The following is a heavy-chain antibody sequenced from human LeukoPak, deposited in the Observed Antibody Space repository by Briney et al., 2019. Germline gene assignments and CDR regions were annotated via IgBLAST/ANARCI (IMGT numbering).Heavy chain of an antibody. Sequence: GGSLRLSCAASVFTVSSNYMSWVRQAPGKGLEWVSVIYSGGSTYYADSVKGRFTISRDNSKNTLYLQMNSLRAEDTAVYYCASQSRLAAAGPFFDCWGQGTLVTVSS. D-gene: IGHD6-13*01. CDR3: ASQSRLAAAGPFFDC. CDR2: IYSGGST. J-gene: IGHJ4*02. V-gene: IGHV3-53*01. CDR1: VFTVSSNY.